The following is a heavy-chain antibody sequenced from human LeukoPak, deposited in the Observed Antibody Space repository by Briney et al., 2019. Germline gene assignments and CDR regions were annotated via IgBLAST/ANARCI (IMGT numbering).Heavy chain of an antibody. V-gene: IGHV4-59*01. Sequence: SETLSFTCTVSGVSISSYYWSWIRQPPGKGLEWIGYIHYSGSTNYNPSLKSRVTISVDTSKNQFFLKLSSVTAADTAVYYCARAREYSYGDSFDYWGQGTLVTVSS. J-gene: IGHJ4*02. CDR2: IHYSGST. CDR1: GVSISSYY. CDR3: ARAREYSYGDSFDY. D-gene: IGHD5-18*01.